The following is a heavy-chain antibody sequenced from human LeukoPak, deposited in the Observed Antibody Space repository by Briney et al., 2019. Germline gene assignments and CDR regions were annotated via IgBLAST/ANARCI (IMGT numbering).Heavy chain of an antibody. V-gene: IGHV3-23*01. CDR3: AKGEQWLIFTPVS. CDR1: GFIFNNFA. CDR2: ISGSGTVT. D-gene: IGHD6-19*01. J-gene: IGHJ5*02. Sequence: GGSLRLSCAASGFIFNNFAMSWVRPAPGKGLEWVSGISGSGTVTYYADSVKGRFTISRDNSKNTLFLQMTGLTAVDTAIYFCAKGEQWLIFTPVSWGQGTLVAVSS.